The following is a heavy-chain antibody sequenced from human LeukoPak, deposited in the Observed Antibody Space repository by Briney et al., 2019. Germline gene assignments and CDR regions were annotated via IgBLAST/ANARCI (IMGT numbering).Heavy chain of an antibody. J-gene: IGHJ4*02. CDR3: ARRGNYDSSSFDY. CDR1: GGSISSHY. D-gene: IGHD3-22*01. V-gene: IGHV4-59*08. Sequence: SETLSLTCTVSGGSISSHYWSWIRQPPGKGLEWIGRIYHSGSTYYNPSLKSRVTISVDTSKNRFSLSLSSVTAADTAVYYCARRGNYDSSSFDYWGQGTLVTVSS. CDR2: IYHSGST.